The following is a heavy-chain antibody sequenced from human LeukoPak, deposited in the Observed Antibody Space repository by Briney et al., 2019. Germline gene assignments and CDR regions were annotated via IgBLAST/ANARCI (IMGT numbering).Heavy chain of an antibody. Sequence: PSETLSLTCTVSGGSISSYYWSRIRQPPGKGLEWIGYIYYSGSTNYNPSLKSRVTISVDTSKNQFSLKLSSVTAADTAVYYCARPAVGATTDDAFDIWGQGTMVTVSS. J-gene: IGHJ3*02. CDR3: ARPAVGATTDDAFDI. D-gene: IGHD1-26*01. CDR1: GGSISSYY. V-gene: IGHV4-59*01. CDR2: IYYSGST.